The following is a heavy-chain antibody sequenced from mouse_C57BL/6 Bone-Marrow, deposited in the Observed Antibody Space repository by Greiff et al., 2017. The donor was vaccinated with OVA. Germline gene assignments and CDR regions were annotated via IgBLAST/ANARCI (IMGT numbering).Heavy chain of an antibody. CDR2: ISSGGSYT. J-gene: IGHJ3*01. CDR1: GFTFSSYG. CDR3: ARGGYGGAWFAY. D-gene: IGHD2-2*01. Sequence: VMLVESGGDLVKPGGSLKLSCAASGFTFSSYGMSWVRQTPDKRLEWVATISSGGSYTYYPDSVKGRFTISRDNAKNTLYLQMSSLKSEDTAMYYCARGGYGGAWFAYWGQGTLVTVSA. V-gene: IGHV5-6*02.